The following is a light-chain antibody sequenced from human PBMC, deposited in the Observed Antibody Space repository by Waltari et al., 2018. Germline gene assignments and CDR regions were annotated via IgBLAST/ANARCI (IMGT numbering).Light chain of an antibody. J-gene: IGKJ2*03. V-gene: IGKV4-1*01. CDR2: WAS. Sequence: DIVMTQSPDSLAVSLGERATITCKSTQGVFSTPNTQNYLAWYHQKPGHPPQLLIYWASTREFGVPDRFSGSGSGTDFTLTITKVQPEDVGIYYCQQYYSAPMYSFGQGTKLEIK. CDR3: QQYYSAPMYS. CDR1: QGVFSTPNTQNY.